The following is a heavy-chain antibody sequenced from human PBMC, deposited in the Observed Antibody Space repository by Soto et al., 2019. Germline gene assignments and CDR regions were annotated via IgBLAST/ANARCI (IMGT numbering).Heavy chain of an antibody. CDR3: AKSLDSSGWYRDWNHYYYGMDV. J-gene: IGHJ6*02. Sequence: GGSLRLSCAASGFTFSSYAMSWVRQAPGKGLEWVSAISGSGGSTYYADSVKGRFTISRDNSKNTLYLQMNSLRAEDTAVYYCAKSLDSSGWYRDWNHYYYGMDVWGQGTTVTVSS. CDR2: ISGSGGST. D-gene: IGHD6-19*01. CDR1: GFTFSSYA. V-gene: IGHV3-23*01.